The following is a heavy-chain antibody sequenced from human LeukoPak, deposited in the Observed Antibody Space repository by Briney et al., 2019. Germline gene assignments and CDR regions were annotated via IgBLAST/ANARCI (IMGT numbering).Heavy chain of an antibody. CDR3: AKDVYGSGTYYYGMDV. J-gene: IGHJ6*02. V-gene: IGHV3-23*01. D-gene: IGHD3-10*01. CDR1: GFTFSTYA. Sequence: SGGSLRLSCVASGFTFSTYAMNWVRQAPGKGLEWVSLISGSGARKFYGESVKGRFTISRDNSKNTLFLQMSSLRVEDTAIYYCAKDVYGSGTYYYGMDVWGQGTPVTVSS. CDR2: ISGSGARK.